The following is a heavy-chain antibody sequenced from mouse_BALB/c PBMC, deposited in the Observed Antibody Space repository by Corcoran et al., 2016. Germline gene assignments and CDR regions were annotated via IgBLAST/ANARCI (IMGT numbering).Heavy chain of an antibody. Sequence: EVQLQQSGPELVKPAASVKMSCKASGYTFTSYVMHWVKQKPGQGLEWIGYINPYNDGTKYNEKFKGKATLTSDKSSSTAYMELSSLTSEDSAVYYCASGTTVVDYAMDYWGQGTSVTVSS. CDR3: ASGTTVVDYAMDY. V-gene: IGHV1S136*01. J-gene: IGHJ4*01. CDR2: INPYNDGT. CDR1: GYTFTSYV. D-gene: IGHD1-1*01.